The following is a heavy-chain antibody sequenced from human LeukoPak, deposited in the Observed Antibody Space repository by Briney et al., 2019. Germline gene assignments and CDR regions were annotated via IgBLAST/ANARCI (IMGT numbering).Heavy chain of an antibody. D-gene: IGHD3-16*02. Sequence: GGSLRLSCAASGFTFSTYAMGWVRQAPGKGLKWVSTINGSGGSTYHEDSVKGRFTISRDNSKNTLYLQVNSLTAEDTAVFYCAKVLGESWGSYRSKPHFDYWGQGTLVTVSS. J-gene: IGHJ4*02. V-gene: IGHV3-23*01. CDR3: AKVLGESWGSYRSKPHFDY. CDR2: INGSGGST. CDR1: GFTFSTYA.